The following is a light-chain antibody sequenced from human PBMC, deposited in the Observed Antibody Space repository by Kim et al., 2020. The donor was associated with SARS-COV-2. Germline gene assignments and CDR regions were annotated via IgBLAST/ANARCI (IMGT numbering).Light chain of an antibody. J-gene: IGLJ3*02. Sequence: GQTVAHSCSGSTSDITYTTVNCYRQLPVRASKLLIYADIHRPSGVSDRFSASKSSAAATLAITGLQSEDEGDYYCAGWDATLLVWLFGGGTQLTVL. V-gene: IGLV1-44*01. CDR2: ADI. CDR3: AGWDATLLVWL. CDR1: TSDITYTT.